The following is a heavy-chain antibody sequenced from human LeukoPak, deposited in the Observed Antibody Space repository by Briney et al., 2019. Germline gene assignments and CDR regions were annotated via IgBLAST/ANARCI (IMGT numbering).Heavy chain of an antibody. J-gene: IGHJ1*01. CDR2: ISSSGATI. D-gene: IGHD2-8*01. CDR3: ARAPTSGVTQYFQH. V-gene: IGHV3-48*03. Sequence: PGGSLRLSCAASGFTFSSCEMKWVRQAPGKGLEWGLYISSSGATIYYADSVKGRFTISRDNAKNSLFLQMNSLRAEDTAVYYCARAPTSGVTQYFQHWGQGSLVTASS. CDR1: GFTFSSCE.